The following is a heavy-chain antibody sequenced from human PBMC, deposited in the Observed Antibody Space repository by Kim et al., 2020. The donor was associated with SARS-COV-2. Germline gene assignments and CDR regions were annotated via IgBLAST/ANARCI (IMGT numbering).Heavy chain of an antibody. J-gene: IGHJ6*02. V-gene: IGHV3-11*01. CDR2: ISSSGSTI. CDR3: ARARVAVADPGRNEGNYYGMDV. CDR1: GFTFSDYY. Sequence: GGSLRLSCAASGFTFSDYYMSWIRQAPGKGLEWVSYISSSGSTIYYADSVKGRFTISRDNAKNSLYLQMNSLRAEDTAVYYCARARVAVADPGRNEGNYYGMDVWGQGTTVTVSS. D-gene: IGHD6-19*01.